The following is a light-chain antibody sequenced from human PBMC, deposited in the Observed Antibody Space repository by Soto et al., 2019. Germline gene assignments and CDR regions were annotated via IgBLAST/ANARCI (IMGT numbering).Light chain of an antibody. CDR1: QSISSW. V-gene: IGKV1-5*03. CDR2: QAS. CDR3: QHYNSAPLT. Sequence: DIQMTQSPSTLSASVGDRVTITCRASQSISSWLAWYQQKPGKAPKLLIYQASSLESGVPSRFSGSGFGSEFTLTISSLQPDDFATYYGQHYNSAPLTFGGGTKVEIK. J-gene: IGKJ4*01.